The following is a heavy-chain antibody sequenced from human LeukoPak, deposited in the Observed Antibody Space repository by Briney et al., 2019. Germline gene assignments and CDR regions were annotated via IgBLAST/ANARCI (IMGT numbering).Heavy chain of an antibody. J-gene: IGHJ4*02. Sequence: GGSLRLSCAASGFTFSNVWMSWVRQPPGKGLEWVGRIKSKTDGGTTDNAAPVKGRFTISRDDSKNTLYLQMNSLNTEDTAVYYCTTVSSRGPLDYWGQGTLVTVSS. V-gene: IGHV3-15*01. D-gene: IGHD6-6*01. CDR2: IKSKTDGGTT. CDR3: TTVSSRGPLDY. CDR1: GFTFSNVW.